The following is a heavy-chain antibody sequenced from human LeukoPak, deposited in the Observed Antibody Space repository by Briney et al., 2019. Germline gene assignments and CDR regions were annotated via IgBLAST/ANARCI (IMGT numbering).Heavy chain of an antibody. Sequence: ASVKVSCKASGYTFTGYYMHWVRQAPGQGLEWMGWINPNHGDTNYAQKFQDRVSMTRDTSISTAYMHLSRLRPADTAVYYCARSPRILTGENFDYWGQGTLLTVSS. J-gene: IGHJ4*02. CDR1: GYTFTGYY. CDR2: INPNHGDT. V-gene: IGHV1-2*02. CDR3: ARSPRILTGENFDY. D-gene: IGHD3-9*01.